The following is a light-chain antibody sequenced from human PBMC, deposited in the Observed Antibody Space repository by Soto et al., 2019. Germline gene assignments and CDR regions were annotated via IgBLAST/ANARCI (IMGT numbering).Light chain of an antibody. CDR1: SSNIGAGYD. J-gene: IGLJ2*01. CDR3: QSYDISLSVI. CDR2: GNT. V-gene: IGLV1-40*01. Sequence: QSVLTQPPSVSGAPGQRVTFSCTGTSSNIGAGYDVHWYQQLPGTVPKLLIYGNTNRPSGVPDRFSGSKSGTSASLAITGLQAEDEADYYCQSYDISLSVIFGGGTKVTVL.